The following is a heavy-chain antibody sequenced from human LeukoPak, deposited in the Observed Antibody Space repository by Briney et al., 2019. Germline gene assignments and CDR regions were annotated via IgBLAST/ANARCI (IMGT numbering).Heavy chain of an antibody. CDR2: ISWNSGLI. CDR1: GFTFYDYA. D-gene: IGHD3-10*01. CDR3: AKEADYHGELLYYYFDY. J-gene: IGHJ4*02. Sequence: SLRLSCATSGFTFYDYAMHWVRQAPGKGLEWVSGISWNSGLIGYTDSVKGRFTISRDNAKNSLYLQMNSLRAEDTALYYCAKEADYHGELLYYYFDYWGQGTLVTVSS. V-gene: IGHV3-9*01.